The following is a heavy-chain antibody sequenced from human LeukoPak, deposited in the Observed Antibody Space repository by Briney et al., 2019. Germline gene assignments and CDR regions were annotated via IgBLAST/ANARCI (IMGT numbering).Heavy chain of an antibody. J-gene: IGHJ4*02. D-gene: IGHD5-24*01. CDR2: IKAKAHGGTI. V-gene: IGHV3-15*01. CDR3: AREMATLGFDY. CDR1: GFTFINAW. Sequence: GGSLRLSCAASGFTFINAWMAWVRQAPGKGLEWVGRIKAKAHGGTIEYAAPVKGRFTISRDNSKNTLYLQMNSLRAEDTAVYYCAREMATLGFDYWGQGTLVTVSS.